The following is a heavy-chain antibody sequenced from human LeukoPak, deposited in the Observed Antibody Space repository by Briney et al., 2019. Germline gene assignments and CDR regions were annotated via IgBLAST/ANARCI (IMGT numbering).Heavy chain of an antibody. D-gene: IGHD3-3*01. J-gene: IGHJ3*02. V-gene: IGHV3-30*02. CDR2: IRYDGSNK. CDR3: AKDPNYSGVVIEERAGAAFDI. CDR1: GFTFSSYG. Sequence: GGSLRLSCAASGFTFSSYGMHWVRQAPGKGLEWVAFIRYDGSNKYYADSVKGRFTISRDNSKNTLYLQMNSLRAEDTAVYYCAKDPNYSGVVIEERAGAAFDIWGQGTMVTVSS.